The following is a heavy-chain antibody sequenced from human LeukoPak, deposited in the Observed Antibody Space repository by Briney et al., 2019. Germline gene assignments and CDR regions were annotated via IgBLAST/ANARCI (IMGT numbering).Heavy chain of an antibody. CDR2: ISAYNGNT. V-gene: IGHV1-18*01. J-gene: IGHJ4*02. Sequence: ASVKVSCKASGYASTSYYIHWVRQAPGQGLEWMGWISAYNGNTNYAQKLQGRVTMTTDTSTSTAYMELRSLRSDDTAVYYCARDKWELLGGDYWGQGTLVTVSS. CDR3: ARDKWELLGGDY. CDR1: GYASTSYY. D-gene: IGHD1-26*01.